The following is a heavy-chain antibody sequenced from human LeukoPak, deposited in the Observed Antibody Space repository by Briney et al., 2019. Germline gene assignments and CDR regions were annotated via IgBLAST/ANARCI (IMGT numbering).Heavy chain of an antibody. Sequence: GGSLRLSCAASGFTFGSYAMHWVRQAPGKGLEYVSAISSNGGSTYYANSVKGRFTISRDNSKNTLYLQMGSLRAEDMAVYYCARVGVPAATGYYFDYWGQGTLVTVSS. V-gene: IGHV3-64*01. J-gene: IGHJ4*02. CDR2: ISSNGGST. CDR1: GFTFGSYA. CDR3: ARVGVPAATGYYFDY. D-gene: IGHD2-2*01.